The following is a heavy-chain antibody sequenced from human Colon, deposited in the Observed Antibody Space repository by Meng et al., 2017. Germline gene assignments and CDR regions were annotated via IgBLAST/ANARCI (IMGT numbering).Heavy chain of an antibody. CDR3: AAYGSGTNYANNWFDP. CDR2: IYYSGGP. V-gene: IGHV4-59*01. J-gene: IGHJ5*02. D-gene: IGHD3-10*01. Sequence: QRHLQGSAPGRGMPPGTLSPTSTVYGGSSTSYHWSWIRQSPGKGLEWIGNIYYSGGPNYNPSLKSRVTLSVDMSKNQFSLKLKSVTAADTAVYYCAAYGSGTNYANNWFDPWGQGTLVTVSS. CDR1: GGSSTSYH.